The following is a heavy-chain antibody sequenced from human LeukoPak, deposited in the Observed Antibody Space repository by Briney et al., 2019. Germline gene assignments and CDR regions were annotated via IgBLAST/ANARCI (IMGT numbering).Heavy chain of an antibody. CDR2: INHSGST. CDR1: GGSFSGYY. J-gene: IGHJ4*02. Sequence: PSETLSLTCAVYGGSFSGYYWSWIRQPPGKGLEWIGEINHSGSTNYNPSLKSRVTISVDTSKNQFFLQLSSVAAADTAVYYCARRRLPTVWWSYRALYFDYWGEGTLVTVSS. V-gene: IGHV4-34*01. D-gene: IGHD2-15*01. CDR3: ARRRLPTVWWSYRALYFDY.